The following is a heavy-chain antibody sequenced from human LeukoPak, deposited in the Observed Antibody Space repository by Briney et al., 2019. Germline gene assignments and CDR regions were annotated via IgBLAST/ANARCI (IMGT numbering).Heavy chain of an antibody. CDR2: FDPEDGET. D-gene: IGHD6-19*01. V-gene: IGHV1-24*01. CDR1: GYTLTELS. J-gene: IGHJ4*02. CDR3: ARDHGVHSSGWPTKTH. Sequence: GASVKVSCKVSGYTLTELSMHWVRQAPGKGLEWMGGFDPEDGETIYAQKFQGRVTMTEDTSTDTAYMELSSLRSEDTAVYYCARDHGVHSSGWPTKTHWGQGTLVTVSS.